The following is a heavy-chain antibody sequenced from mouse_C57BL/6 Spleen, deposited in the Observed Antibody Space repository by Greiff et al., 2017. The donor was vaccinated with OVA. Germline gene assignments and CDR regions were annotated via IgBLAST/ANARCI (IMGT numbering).Heavy chain of an antibody. CDR1: GFTFSSYA. V-gene: IGHV5-4*01. CDR3: ARDGSRYFDY. CDR2: ISDGGSYT. J-gene: IGHJ2*01. Sequence: EVKVEESGGGLVKPGGSLKLSCAASGFTFSSYAMSWVRQTPEKRLEWVATISDGGSYTYYPDNVKGRFTISRDNAKNNLYLQMSHLKSEDTAMYYCARDGSRYFDYWGQGTTLTVSS. D-gene: IGHD1-1*01.